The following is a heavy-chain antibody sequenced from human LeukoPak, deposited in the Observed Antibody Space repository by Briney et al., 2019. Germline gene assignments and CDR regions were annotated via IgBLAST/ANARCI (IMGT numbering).Heavy chain of an antibody. Sequence: GESLRLSCAASGFTFSSYWMHWVRQAPGKGLVWVSHINSDGSNTNYADSVKGRFTISRDNAKNTLYLQMNSLRAEDTAVYYCLTGYGCYFDYWGQGTLVTVSS. CDR1: GFTFSSYW. V-gene: IGHV3-74*01. D-gene: IGHD3-9*01. CDR2: INSDGSNT. J-gene: IGHJ4*02. CDR3: LTGYGCYFDY.